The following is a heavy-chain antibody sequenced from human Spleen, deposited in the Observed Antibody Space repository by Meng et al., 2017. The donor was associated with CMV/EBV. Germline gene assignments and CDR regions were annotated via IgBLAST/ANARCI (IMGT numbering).Heavy chain of an antibody. CDR1: GFTFSDYY. CDR3: AKRGVRQQLVPYYYGMDV. Sequence: GESLKISCAASGFTFSDYYMSWIRQAPGKGLEWVSYISSSGSTIYYADSVKGRFTISRDNAKNSLYLQMNSLRAEDTAVYYCAKRGVRQQLVPYYYGMDVWGQGTTVTVSS. V-gene: IGHV3-11*04. J-gene: IGHJ6*02. D-gene: IGHD6-6*01. CDR2: ISSSGSTI.